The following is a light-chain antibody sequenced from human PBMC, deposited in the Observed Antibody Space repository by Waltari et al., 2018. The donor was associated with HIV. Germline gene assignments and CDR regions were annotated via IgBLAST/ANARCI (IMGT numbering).Light chain of an antibody. Sequence: LSCRASQSVSSNLAWYQQKPGQAPRLLIYGASTRATGIPARFSGSGSGTEFTLTISSLQSEDFAVYYCQQYNNWPMYTFGQGTKLEIK. V-gene: IGKV3-15*01. J-gene: IGKJ2*01. CDR3: QQYNNWPMYT. CDR2: GAS. CDR1: QSVSSN.